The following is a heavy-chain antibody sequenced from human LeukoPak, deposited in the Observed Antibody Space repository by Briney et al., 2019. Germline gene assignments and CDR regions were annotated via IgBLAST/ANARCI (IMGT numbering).Heavy chain of an antibody. CDR3: AREWHHVFDY. V-gene: IGHV4-4*07. J-gene: IGHJ4*02. CDR1: GGSISSYS. Sequence: PSETLSLTCTVSGGSISSYSWSWMRQPAGKGLEWIGRIYPRESPNYNPSLKSRVIMSVDKSKNQFSLKLRSVTAAHTAVYYCAREWHHVFDYWGQGNLVTVSS. D-gene: IGHD5-12*01. CDR2: IYPRESP.